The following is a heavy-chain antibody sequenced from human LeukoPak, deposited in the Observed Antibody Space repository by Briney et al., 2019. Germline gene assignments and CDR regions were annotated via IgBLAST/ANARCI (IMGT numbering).Heavy chain of an antibody. CDR2: ISYDGSNT. J-gene: IGHJ4*02. CDR1: GFTFNNYG. Sequence: GRSLRLSCAASGFTFNNYGMHWVRQAPGKGLEWVAIISYDGSNTYYADSVRGRFTISRDNSKNTLYLQMNSLRAEDTAVYYCANENYYGSGSYADHWGQGTLVTVSS. CDR3: ANENYYGSGSYADH. D-gene: IGHD3-10*01. V-gene: IGHV3-30*18.